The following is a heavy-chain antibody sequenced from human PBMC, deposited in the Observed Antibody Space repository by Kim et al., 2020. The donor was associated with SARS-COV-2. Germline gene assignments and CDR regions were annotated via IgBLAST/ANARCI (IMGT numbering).Heavy chain of an antibody. CDR3: ARARFGGVIVRYFDY. D-gene: IGHD3-16*02. V-gene: IGHV4-34*01. Sequence: SETLSLTCAVYGGSFSGYYWSWIRQPPGKGLEWIGEINHSGSTNYNPSLKSRVTISVDTSKNQFSLKLSSVTAADTAVYYCARARFGGVIVRYFDYWGQGTLVTVSS. CDR2: INHSGST. CDR1: GGSFSGYY. J-gene: IGHJ4*02.